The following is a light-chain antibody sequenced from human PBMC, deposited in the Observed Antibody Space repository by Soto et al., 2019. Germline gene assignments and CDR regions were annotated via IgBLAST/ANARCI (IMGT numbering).Light chain of an antibody. Sequence: DIQMTQCPSTLSASVGDRVTITCRASQSISSWLAWYQKKPGKAPKLLIYKAASLESGVPSRFSGSGYGTELTLTISSMKNDDFETYYCQQYNYYSRTFGHGTKVDIK. CDR3: QQYNYYSRT. V-gene: IGKV1-5*03. J-gene: IGKJ1*01. CDR1: QSISSW. CDR2: KAA.